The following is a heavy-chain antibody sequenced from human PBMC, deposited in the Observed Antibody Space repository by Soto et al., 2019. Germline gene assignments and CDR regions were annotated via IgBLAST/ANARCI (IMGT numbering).Heavy chain of an antibody. Sequence: PGGSLRLSCAASGFTFSDYYMSWIRQAPGKGLEWLSHISDSGSTINYADSVKGRFTISRDNAKKSLYLHMNGLRADDTAVYYCARDTAFVDSGFLDPWGQGILVTVSS. CDR1: GFTFSDYY. CDR3: ARDTAFVDSGFLDP. V-gene: IGHV3-11*01. CDR2: ISDSGSTI. J-gene: IGHJ5*02. D-gene: IGHD3-22*01.